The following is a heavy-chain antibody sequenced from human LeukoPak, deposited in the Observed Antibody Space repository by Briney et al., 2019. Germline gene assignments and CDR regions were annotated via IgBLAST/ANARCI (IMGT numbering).Heavy chain of an antibody. J-gene: IGHJ6*03. CDR1: GGTFSSYA. CDR3: ARLHLPGYYMDV. Sequence: ASVKVSCKASGGTFSSYAISWVRQAPGQGHEWMGGIIPIFGTANYAQKFQGRVTITTDESTSTAYMELSSLRSEDTAVYYCARLHLPGYYMDVWGKGTTVTVSS. D-gene: IGHD5-24*01. CDR2: IIPIFGTA. V-gene: IGHV1-69*05.